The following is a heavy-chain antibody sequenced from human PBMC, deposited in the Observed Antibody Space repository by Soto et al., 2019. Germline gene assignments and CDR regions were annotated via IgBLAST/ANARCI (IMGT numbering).Heavy chain of an antibody. CDR1: GGSISSGGYS. V-gene: IGHV4-30-2*01. J-gene: IGHJ4*02. CDR3: ARVRRGYSYGLYFDY. Sequence: SETLSLTCAVSGGSISSGGYSWSWIRQPPGKGLEWIGYIYHSGSTYYNPSLKSRVTISVDRSKNQFSLKLSSVTAADTAVYYCARVRRGYSYGLYFDYWGQGTLVTVSS. CDR2: IYHSGST. D-gene: IGHD5-18*01.